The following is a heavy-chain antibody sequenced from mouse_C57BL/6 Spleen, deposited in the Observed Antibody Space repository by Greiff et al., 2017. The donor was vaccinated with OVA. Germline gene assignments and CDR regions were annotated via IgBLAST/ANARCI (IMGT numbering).Heavy chain of an antibody. D-gene: IGHD2-1*01. CDR2: INPSTGGT. J-gene: IGHJ1*03. V-gene: IGHV1-42*01. CDR3: ARSYYGNYGYFDV. Sequence: EVQLQQSGPELVKPGASVKISCKASGYSFTGYYMNWVKQSPEKSLEWIGEINPSTGGTTYNQKFKAKATLTVDKSSSTAYMQLKSLTSEDSAVYYCARSYYGNYGYFDVWGTGTTVTVSS. CDR1: GYSFTGYY.